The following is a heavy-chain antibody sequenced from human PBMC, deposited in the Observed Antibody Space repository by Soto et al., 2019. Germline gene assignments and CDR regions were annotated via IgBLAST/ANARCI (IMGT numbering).Heavy chain of an antibody. CDR2: IIPIFGTA. CDR3: AEIPGGSFWSGYNNWFDP. J-gene: IGHJ5*02. D-gene: IGHD3-3*01. CDR1: GSTFSSYA. Sequence: ASVKVSCKASGSTFSSYAISWVRQAPGQGLEWMGGIIPIFGTANYAQKFQGRVTITADKSTSTAYMELSSLRSEDTAVYYCAEIPGGSFWSGYNNWFDPWGQGTLVTVS. V-gene: IGHV1-69*06.